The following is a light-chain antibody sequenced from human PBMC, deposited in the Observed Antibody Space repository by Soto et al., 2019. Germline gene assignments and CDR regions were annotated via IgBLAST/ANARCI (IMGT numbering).Light chain of an antibody. CDR2: GAS. Sequence: EIVLTQSPDTLSLSAGERVTLSCRASQSVSSNYLAWYQQKPGQAPSLLIYGASTRATGIPDRFSGSGSETDFTLTISRLEPEDFAVYYCQQYASLPDTFGQGTKLEIK. J-gene: IGKJ2*01. CDR3: QQYASLPDT. CDR1: QSVSSNY. V-gene: IGKV3-20*01.